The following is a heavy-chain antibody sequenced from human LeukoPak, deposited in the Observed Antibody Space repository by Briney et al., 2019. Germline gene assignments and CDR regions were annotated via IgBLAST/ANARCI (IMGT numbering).Heavy chain of an antibody. CDR3: ARDTRTVDGMDV. Sequence: SETLSLTCAVYGGSFSGYYWSWIRQPPGKGLEWIGEINHSGSTNYNPSLKSRVTISVDTSKNQFSLKLGSVTAADTAVYYCARDTRTVDGMDVWGQGTTVTVSS. CDR1: GGSFSGYY. V-gene: IGHV4-34*01. D-gene: IGHD2-2*01. J-gene: IGHJ6*02. CDR2: INHSGST.